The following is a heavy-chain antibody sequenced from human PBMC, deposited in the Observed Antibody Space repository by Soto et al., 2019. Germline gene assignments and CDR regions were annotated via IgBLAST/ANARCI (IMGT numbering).Heavy chain of an antibody. CDR3: ARGLGRSVVVPAAITSPFDY. V-gene: IGHV4-34*01. Sequence: QVQLQQWGAGLLKPSETLSLTCAVYGGSFSGYYWSWIRQPPGKGLEWIGEINHSGSTNYNPSLKSRVTISVDTSKNQFSLKLSSVTAADTAVYYCARGLGRSVVVPAAITSPFDYWGQGTLVTVSS. D-gene: IGHD2-2*02. CDR2: INHSGST. J-gene: IGHJ4*02. CDR1: GGSFSGYY.